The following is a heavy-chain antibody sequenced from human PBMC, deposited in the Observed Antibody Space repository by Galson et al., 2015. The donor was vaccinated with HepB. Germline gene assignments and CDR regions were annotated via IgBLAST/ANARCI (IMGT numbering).Heavy chain of an antibody. D-gene: IGHD3-22*01. CDR2: ISAYNGNT. CDR3: ARDRPRDYYDSSGYYYNYYYGMDV. Sequence: SVKVSCKASGYTFTSYGISWVRQAPGQGLEWMGWISAYNGNTNYAQKLQGRVTMTTDTSTSTAYMELRSPRSDDTAVYYCARDRPRDYYDSSGYYYNYYYGMDVWGQGTTVTVSS. J-gene: IGHJ6*02. V-gene: IGHV1-18*04. CDR1: GYTFTSYG.